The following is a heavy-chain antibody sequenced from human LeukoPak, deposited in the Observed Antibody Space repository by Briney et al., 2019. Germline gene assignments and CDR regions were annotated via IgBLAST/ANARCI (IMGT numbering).Heavy chain of an antibody. CDR1: GFTFSSYE. D-gene: IGHD5-18*01. V-gene: IGHV3-48*03. CDR3: ARRGIQLWPHDDY. J-gene: IGHJ4*02. Sequence: GGSLRLSCAASGFTFSSYEMNWVRQAPGKGLEWVSYISSSGSTIYYADSVKGRFTISRDNAKNSLYLQMSSLRAEDTAVYYCARRGIQLWPHDDYWGQGTLVTVSS. CDR2: ISSSGSTI.